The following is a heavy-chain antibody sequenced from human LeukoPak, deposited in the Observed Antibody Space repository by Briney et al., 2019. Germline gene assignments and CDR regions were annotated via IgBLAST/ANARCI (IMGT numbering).Heavy chain of an antibody. CDR1: GFAVSGNY. V-gene: IGHV3-53*01. CDR2: IYTAGST. Sequence: PGGSLRVSCAASGFAVSGNYMSWVRQAPGKGLEWVSVIYTAGSTYNADSVKGRFTISRDKSKNTLYLQMNTLRAEDTAVYFCAGGNSWPGLSYWGQGTLLTVSS. J-gene: IGHJ4*02. CDR3: AGGNSWPGLSY. D-gene: IGHD6-13*01.